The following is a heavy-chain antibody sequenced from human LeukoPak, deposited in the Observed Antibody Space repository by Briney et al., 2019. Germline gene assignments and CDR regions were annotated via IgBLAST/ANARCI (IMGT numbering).Heavy chain of an antibody. CDR2: IYYSGRT. D-gene: IGHD3-3*01. Sequence: SETLSLTCTVSGDSISSSGYYWGWIRQPPGKGLEWIGSIYYSGRTYYNPSLKSRVTIFVDTSKNQFSLKLISATAANTAKNFSTRCFEWSFQHWGQGTLVTVSS. CDR3: TRCFEWSFQH. CDR1: GDSISSSGYY. V-gene: IGHV4-39*01. J-gene: IGHJ1*01.